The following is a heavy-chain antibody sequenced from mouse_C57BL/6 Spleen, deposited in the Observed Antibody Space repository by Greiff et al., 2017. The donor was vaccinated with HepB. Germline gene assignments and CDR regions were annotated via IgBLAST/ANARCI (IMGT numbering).Heavy chain of an antibody. CDR3: ARSYYYGSRSAYAMDY. D-gene: IGHD1-1*01. CDR1: GFTFTDYY. J-gene: IGHJ4*01. CDR2: IRNKANGYTT. Sequence: EVQLVESGGGLVQPGGSLSLSCAASGFTFTDYYMSWVRQPPGKGLEWLGVIRNKANGYTTEYSVSVKGRFTISRDNSQSVLYLQMHSLRAEDSATYYCARSYYYGSRSAYAMDYWGQGTSVTVSS. V-gene: IGHV7-3*01.